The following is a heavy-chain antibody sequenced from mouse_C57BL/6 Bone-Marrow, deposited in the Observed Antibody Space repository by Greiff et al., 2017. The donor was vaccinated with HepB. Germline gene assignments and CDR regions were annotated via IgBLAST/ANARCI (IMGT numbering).Heavy chain of an antibody. Sequence: QVHVKQPGAELVKPGASVKMSCKASGYTFTSYWITWVKQRPGQGLEWIGDIYPGSGSTNYNEKFKSKATLTVDTSSSTAYMQLSSLTSEVSAVYYCARGYYFDYWGRGTTLTVSS. CDR3: ARGYYFDY. CDR1: GYTFTSYW. J-gene: IGHJ2*01. V-gene: IGHV1-55*01. CDR2: IYPGSGST.